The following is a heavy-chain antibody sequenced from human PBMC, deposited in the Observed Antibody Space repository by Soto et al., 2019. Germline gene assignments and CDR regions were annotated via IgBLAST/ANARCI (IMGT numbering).Heavy chain of an antibody. CDR1: GGTFSSYA. CDR2: IIPIFGTA. D-gene: IGHD2-2*01. Sequence: GASVKVSCKASGGTFSSYAISWVRQAPGQGLEWMGGIIPIFGTANYAQKFQGRVTITADESTSTAYMELSSLRSGDTAVYYCASGQVPAAIFDYWGQGTLVTVSS. CDR3: ASGQVPAAIFDY. V-gene: IGHV1-69*13. J-gene: IGHJ4*02.